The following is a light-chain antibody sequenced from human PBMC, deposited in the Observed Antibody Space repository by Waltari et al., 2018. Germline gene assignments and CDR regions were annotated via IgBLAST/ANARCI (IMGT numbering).Light chain of an antibody. Sequence: EVLMTQSPATLSESPGEMATLPCRASQSISRKLAWYHQKPGQAPRLLIYGASTRAPGIPGRFSVSASETGVTLSIRSLQSEDVAVFYCQQYNNWRAFGQGTKLEMK. CDR1: QSISRK. J-gene: IGKJ2*01. V-gene: IGKV3-15*01. CDR3: QQYNNWRA. CDR2: GAS.